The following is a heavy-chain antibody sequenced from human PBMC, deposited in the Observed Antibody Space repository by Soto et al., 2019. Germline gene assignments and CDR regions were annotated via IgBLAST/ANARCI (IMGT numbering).Heavy chain of an antibody. D-gene: IGHD3-10*01. J-gene: IGHJ4*02. CDR3: TRGPRPISTGTGAY. Sequence: GVSLRLSCAASGFIFKMYWMHWVRQTPGKGLVWISRIYNDGSYTDYADSVKGRFTISRDNVNDTLYLQMNNLRAEDSGLYYCTRGPRPISTGTGAYWGQGTQVTVSS. CDR2: IYNDGSYT. CDR1: GFIFKMYW. V-gene: IGHV3-74*01.